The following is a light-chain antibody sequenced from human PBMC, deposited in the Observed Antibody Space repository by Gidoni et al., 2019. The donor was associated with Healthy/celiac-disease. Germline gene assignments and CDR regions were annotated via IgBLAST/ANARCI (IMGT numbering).Light chain of an antibody. CDR1: NIGSKN. CDR3: QVWDSSTYVV. V-gene: IGLV3-9*01. Sequence: SYELTQPLSVSVALGQTARSTCGGNNIGSKNVHWYQQKPGQAPVVVIYRDSNRPSGIPERFSGSNSGNTATLTISRAQAGDEADYYCQVWDSSTYVVFGGGTKLTVL. J-gene: IGLJ2*01. CDR2: RDS.